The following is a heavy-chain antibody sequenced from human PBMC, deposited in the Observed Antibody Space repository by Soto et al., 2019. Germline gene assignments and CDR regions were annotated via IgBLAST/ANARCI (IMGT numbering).Heavy chain of an antibody. CDR3: ASLGCDFWSGYYTGHYFDY. D-gene: IGHD3-3*01. Sequence: PSETLSLTCAVSGYSISSGYYWGWIRQPPGKGLEWIGSIYHSGSTYYNPSLKSRVTISVDTSKNQFSLKLSSVAAADTAVYYCASLGCDFWSGYYTGHYFDYWGQGTLVTVSS. CDR2: IYHSGST. J-gene: IGHJ4*02. CDR1: GYSISSGYY. V-gene: IGHV4-38-2*01.